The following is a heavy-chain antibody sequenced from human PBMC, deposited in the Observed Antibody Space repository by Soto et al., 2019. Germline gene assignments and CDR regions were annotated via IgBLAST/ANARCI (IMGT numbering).Heavy chain of an antibody. CDR3: ARTDCSGFSCYGEGNWVDP. CDR1: GFSLSTSGVG. Sequence: QITLKESGPTLVKPTQTLTLTCTFSGFSLSTSGVGVGWIRQPPGKALEWLALIYWDDDKRYSPSLQSRLTITKDTSKNQVDLTMTNMDPVDTATYYCARTDCSGFSCYGEGNWVDPWGQGTLVTVSS. CDR2: IYWDDDK. V-gene: IGHV2-5*02. J-gene: IGHJ5*02. D-gene: IGHD2-15*01.